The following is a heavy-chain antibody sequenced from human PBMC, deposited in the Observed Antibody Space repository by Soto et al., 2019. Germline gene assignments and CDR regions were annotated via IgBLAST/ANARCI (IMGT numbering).Heavy chain of an antibody. CDR2: IYYSGNT. V-gene: IGHV4-31*02. Sequence: QVRLQEWGPGLVKPSQTLSLKCSVSGGSITTGGRYWSWIRQLPGKGLEWIGDIYYSGNTYYNASLKSRVTISVEAAKNQFSLKLSSVTVADTAVYYCAQAFVFTGGYGFDIWGQGRLVTVSS. D-gene: IGHD2-8*02. J-gene: IGHJ3*02. CDR3: AQAFVFTGGYGFDI. CDR1: GGSITTGGRY.